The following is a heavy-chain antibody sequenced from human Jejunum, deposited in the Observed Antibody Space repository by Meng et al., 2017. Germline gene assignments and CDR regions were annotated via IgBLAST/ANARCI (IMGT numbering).Heavy chain of an antibody. CDR3: ARDFEALNGV. V-gene: IGHV4-4*02. J-gene: IGHJ4*02. CDR2: IYHSGTT. Sequence: QVRVQESGPGLVKPWGTLSLTCAVSGDSISSSYWWSWVRQSPGKGLEWIGEIYHSGTTNYNPSLKSRVTLSVDKSKNQFSLNLSSVTAADTAVYFCARDFEALNGVWGQGTLVTVSS. D-gene: IGHD2-8*01. CDR1: GDSISSSYW.